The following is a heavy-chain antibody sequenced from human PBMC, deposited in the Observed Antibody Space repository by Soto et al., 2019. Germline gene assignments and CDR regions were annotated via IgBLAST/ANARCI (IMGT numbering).Heavy chain of an antibody. CDR1: GFTFSHYA. V-gene: IGHV3-30*18. D-gene: IGHD1-26*01. J-gene: IGHJ4*02. CDR3: AKDGSHNFAY. CDR2: MSYDGSNE. Sequence: QVQLVESGGGVVQPGRSLRLSCAASGFTFSHYAMHWVRQAPGKGLEWVALMSYDGSNEYYADSVKGRFTISRDNSKNTLYLQMNSLRAEDTAVYYSAKDGSHNFAYWGPGTLVTVS.